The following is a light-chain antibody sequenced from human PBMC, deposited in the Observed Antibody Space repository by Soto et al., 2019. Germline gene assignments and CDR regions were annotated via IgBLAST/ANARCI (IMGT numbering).Light chain of an antibody. CDR1: SSDIGGYNY. CDR3: SAYTSSTAYV. J-gene: IGLJ1*01. Sequence: QSALTQPASVSGSPGQSITISCTGTSSDIGGYNYGSWYQQHPGKAPKLMIYDVISRPSGVSYRFSGSKSGNTASLTISGLQAEDEAEYYCSAYTSSTAYVFGTGTKLTVL. CDR2: DVI. V-gene: IGLV2-14*03.